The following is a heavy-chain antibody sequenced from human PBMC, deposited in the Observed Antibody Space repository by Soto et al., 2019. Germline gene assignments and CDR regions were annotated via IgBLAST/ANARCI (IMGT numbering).Heavy chain of an antibody. Sequence: SSETLSLTCTVSGGSISSSSYYWGWIRQPPGKGLEWIGSIYYSGSTYYNPSLKSRVTISVDTSKNQFSLKLSSVTAADTAVYYCDCYYDSSGTNHAFDIWGQGTMVTVSS. J-gene: IGHJ3*02. CDR3: DCYYDSSGTNHAFDI. CDR1: GGSISSSSYY. D-gene: IGHD3-22*01. V-gene: IGHV4-39*01. CDR2: IYYSGST.